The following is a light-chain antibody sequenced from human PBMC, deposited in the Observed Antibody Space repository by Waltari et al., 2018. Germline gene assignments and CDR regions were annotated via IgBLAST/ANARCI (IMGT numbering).Light chain of an antibody. CDR2: GGS. CDR3: VQALAFPLT. Sequence: DIVITQTPLSLPITPGEPASISCRSSQSLLHSDGNTYLHWYLQKAGQSPQLLIYGGSNRASGVPERFRGSGSGSEFTLKINKVEAEDVGIYYCVQALAFPLTFGGGTKVEIK. V-gene: IGKV2-40*01. J-gene: IGKJ4*01. CDR1: QSLLHSDGNTY.